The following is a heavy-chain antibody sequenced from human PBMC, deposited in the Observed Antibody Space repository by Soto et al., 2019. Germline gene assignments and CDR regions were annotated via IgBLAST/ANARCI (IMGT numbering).Heavy chain of an antibody. D-gene: IGHD2-2*01. CDR3: AIPNNTNIDPSRDFLDY. Sequence: QVHLVQSGAEVKQPGSSVKVSCKASGGTFSTYTITWFRQAPGQGPEWMGRIIPVLGIANYAQKFPGRITITADKSTSTAYMDLSSLRSEDTAVCYCAIPNNTNIDPSRDFLDYWGQGTLVNVSS. V-gene: IGHV1-69*02. J-gene: IGHJ4*02. CDR1: GGTFSTYT. CDR2: IIPVLGIA.